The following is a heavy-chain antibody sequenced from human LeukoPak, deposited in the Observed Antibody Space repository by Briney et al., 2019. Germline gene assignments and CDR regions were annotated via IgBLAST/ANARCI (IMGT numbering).Heavy chain of an antibody. CDR1: GDSISSDVYY. V-gene: IGHV4-61*02. Sequence: PSETLSLTCSVSGDSISSDVYYWSWIRQPVGKGLEWIGRIYASGSTTYNSSLKSRVTISIDTAKNQFSLKLTYVTAADTAVYYCAGTRRYCSGGSCYNWFDPWGQGTLVTVSS. D-gene: IGHD2-15*01. CDR3: AGTRRYCSGGSCYNWFDP. CDR2: IYASGST. J-gene: IGHJ5*02.